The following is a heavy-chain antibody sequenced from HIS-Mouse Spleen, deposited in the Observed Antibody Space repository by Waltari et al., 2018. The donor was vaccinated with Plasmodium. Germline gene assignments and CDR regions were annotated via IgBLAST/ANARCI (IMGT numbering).Heavy chain of an antibody. CDR3: AKDRRSSSWYVDY. Sequence: SSSGMHWVRQAPGKGLEWVAVISYDGSNKYYADSVKGRFTISRDNSKNTLYLQMNSLRAEDTAVYYCAKDRRSSSWYVDYWGQGTLVTVSS. CDR2: ISYDGSNK. CDR1: SSSG. V-gene: IGHV3-30*18. J-gene: IGHJ4*02. D-gene: IGHD6-13*01.